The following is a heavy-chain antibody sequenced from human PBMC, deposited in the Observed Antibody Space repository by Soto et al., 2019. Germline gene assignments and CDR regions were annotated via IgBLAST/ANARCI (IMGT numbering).Heavy chain of an antibody. CDR2: IYFTGST. CDR1: GGAVSSGTCY. J-gene: IGHJ5*02. CDR3: TRGPPRVQWFDP. Sequence: SETLSLTCTVSGGAVSSGTCYWSWIRQPPGKGLEWIGHIYFTGSTNYNPSLKSRVTMSLDTSRNQFSLKLSSVTAADTAVYYCTRGPPRVQWFDPWGLGTLVTVSS. V-gene: IGHV4-61*01.